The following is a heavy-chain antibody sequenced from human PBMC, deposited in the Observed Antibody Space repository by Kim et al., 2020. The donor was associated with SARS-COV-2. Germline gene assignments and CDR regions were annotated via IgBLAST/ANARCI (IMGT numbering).Heavy chain of an antibody. V-gene: IGHV4-34*01. J-gene: IGHJ6*03. CDR3: ARKSSVAGIYMDV. Sequence: SETLSLTCAVYGGSFSGYYWSWIRQPPGKGLEWIGEINHSGSTNYNPSLKSRVTISVDTSKNQFSLKLSSVTAADTAVYYCARKSSVAGIYMDVWGKGTTVTVSS. D-gene: IGHD6-19*01. CDR1: GGSFSGYY. CDR2: INHSGST.